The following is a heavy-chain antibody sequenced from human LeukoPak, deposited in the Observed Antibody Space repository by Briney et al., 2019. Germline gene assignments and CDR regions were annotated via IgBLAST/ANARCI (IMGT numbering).Heavy chain of an antibody. Sequence: GGSLRLSCAASGFTFSSYTMNWVRQAPGKGLEWVSYISTSGTTIYYADSVKGRFTISRDNAKSSLYLQMNSLRVEDTALYYCAKTKGQWEQAAKDAFDIWGQGTMVTVSS. CDR3: AKTKGQWEQAAKDAFDI. V-gene: IGHV3-48*04. CDR1: GFTFSSYT. J-gene: IGHJ3*02. D-gene: IGHD1-26*01. CDR2: ISTSGTTI.